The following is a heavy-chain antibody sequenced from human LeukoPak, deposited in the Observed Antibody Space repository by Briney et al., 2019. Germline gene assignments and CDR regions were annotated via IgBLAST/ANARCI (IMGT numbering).Heavy chain of an antibody. Sequence: GGSLRLSCAASGFTVSSNYMNWVRQAPGKGLEWVSVMYIGGSTYYADSVRGRFTTSRDNSKNTLHLQMDSLRAEDTAVYYCAKDSDVYGIESPDALHIWGQGTMVTVSS. J-gene: IGHJ3*02. CDR3: AKDSDVYGIESPDALHI. D-gene: IGHD2-8*01. CDR1: GFTVSSNY. V-gene: IGHV3-66*01. CDR2: MYIGGST.